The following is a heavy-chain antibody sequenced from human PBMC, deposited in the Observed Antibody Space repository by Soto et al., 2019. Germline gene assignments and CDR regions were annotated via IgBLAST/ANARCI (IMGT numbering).Heavy chain of an antibody. CDR1: GFTFSSYN. J-gene: IGHJ3*02. CDR2: ISTSSTYI. CDR3: ARGQGFSYGSSALDI. D-gene: IGHD5-18*01. Sequence: EVQLVESGGGLVKPGGSLRLSCVGSGFTFSSYNINWVRQAPGKGLEWVSSISTSSTYIFYTDSVKARFTISRDNAKNSLYLQMNSLRGEDTVVYFCARGQGFSYGSSALDIWGLGTMVTVSS. V-gene: IGHV3-21*01.